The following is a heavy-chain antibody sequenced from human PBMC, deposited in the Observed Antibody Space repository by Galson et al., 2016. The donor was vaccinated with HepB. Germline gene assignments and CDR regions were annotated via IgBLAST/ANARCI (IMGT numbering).Heavy chain of an antibody. Sequence: SETLSLTCGVDGGSFNDHYWSWIRQPPGKGLEWIGEINYAGSTKYNPSLKSRVTISVDTSKNQFSLKLNSMTAADTAVYFCAGVVVAATNRFDPWGQGTLVTVSS. V-gene: IGHV4-34*01. CDR1: GGSFNDHY. CDR3: AGVVVAATNRFDP. D-gene: IGHD2-15*01. J-gene: IGHJ5*02. CDR2: INYAGST.